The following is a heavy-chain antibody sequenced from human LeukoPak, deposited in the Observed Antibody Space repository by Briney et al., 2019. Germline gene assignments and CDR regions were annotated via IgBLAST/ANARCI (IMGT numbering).Heavy chain of an antibody. V-gene: IGHV3-66*02. J-gene: IGHJ4*02. CDR2: IYSGGST. D-gene: IGHD5-24*01. CDR1: GFTVSSNY. CDR3: ASPPMATTDY. Sequence: GGSLRLSCAASGFTVSSNYMSWVRQAPGKGLEWVSVIYSGGSTYYADSVQGRFPISRDNSKNTLYLQMNSLRAEDTAVYYCASPPMATTDYGGQGTRVTVSS.